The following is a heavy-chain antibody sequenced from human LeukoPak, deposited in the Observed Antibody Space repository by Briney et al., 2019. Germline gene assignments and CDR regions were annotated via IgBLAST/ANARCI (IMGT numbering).Heavy chain of an antibody. J-gene: IGHJ5*02. CDR2: IYYSGST. CDR1: GGSISSSSYY. CDR3: ARRGYCSSTSWYEYWFDP. Sequence: SETLSLTCTVSGGSISSSSYYWGWIRQPPGKGLEWIGLIYYSGSTYYNPSLKSRLTISVDTSKNQFSLKLSSVTATDTAVYDCARRGYCSSTSWYEYWFDPWGQGTLVTVSS. D-gene: IGHD2-2*01. V-gene: IGHV4-39*01.